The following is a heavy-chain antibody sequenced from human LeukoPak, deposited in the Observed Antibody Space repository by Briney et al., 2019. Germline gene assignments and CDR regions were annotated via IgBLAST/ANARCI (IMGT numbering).Heavy chain of an antibody. D-gene: IGHD3-22*01. CDR2: ISYDGSNK. V-gene: IGHV3-30-3*01. CDR3: PTGIYDSSGYYDY. J-gene: IGHJ4*02. Sequence: GGSLRLSCAASGFTFSSYAMHWVRQAPGKGLEWVAVISYDGSNKYYADSVKGRFTISRDNSKNTLHLQMNSLRAEDTAVYYCPTGIYDSSGYYDYWGQGTLVTVSS. CDR1: GFTFSSYA.